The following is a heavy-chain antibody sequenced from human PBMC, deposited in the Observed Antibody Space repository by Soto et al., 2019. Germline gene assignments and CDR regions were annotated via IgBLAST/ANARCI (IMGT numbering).Heavy chain of an antibody. D-gene: IGHD4-17*01. Sequence: GVSLRLSCAASGFTFSSYIMNCVSPAPGKGLEWVSSISSSSSYIYYADSVKGRFTISRDNAKNSLYLQMNSLRAEDTAVYYCARANDYGDYPYFDYWGQGTLVTVSS. CDR1: GFTFSSYI. CDR3: ARANDYGDYPYFDY. CDR2: ISSSSSYI. V-gene: IGHV3-21*01. J-gene: IGHJ4*02.